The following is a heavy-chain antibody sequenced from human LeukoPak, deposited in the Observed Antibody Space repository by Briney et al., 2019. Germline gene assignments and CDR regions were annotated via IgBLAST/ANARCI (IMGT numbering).Heavy chain of an antibody. Sequence: GASVKVSCKASGYTFTSYAMNWVRQAPGQGLEWMGWINTNTGNPTYAQGFTGRFVFSLDTSVSTAYLQISSLKAEDTAVYYCARVRITMVRGVIGPFDYWGQGTLVTVSS. J-gene: IGHJ4*02. CDR1: GYTFTSYA. D-gene: IGHD3-10*01. V-gene: IGHV7-4-1*02. CDR3: ARVRITMVRGVIGPFDY. CDR2: INTNTGNP.